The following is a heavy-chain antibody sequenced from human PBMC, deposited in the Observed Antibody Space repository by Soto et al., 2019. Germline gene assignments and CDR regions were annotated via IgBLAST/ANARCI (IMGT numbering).Heavy chain of an antibody. CDR2: ISYDGSNK. Sequence: GGSLRLSCAASGFTFSSYAMHWVRQAPGKGLEWVAVISYDGSNKYYADSVKGRLTISRDNSKNTLYLQMNSLRAEDTAVYYCARSRGRMTIFGVVPPASLFDYWGKGTLVTV. CDR3: ARSRGRMTIFGVVPPASLFDY. CDR1: GFTFSSYA. V-gene: IGHV3-30-3*01. J-gene: IGHJ4*02. D-gene: IGHD3-3*01.